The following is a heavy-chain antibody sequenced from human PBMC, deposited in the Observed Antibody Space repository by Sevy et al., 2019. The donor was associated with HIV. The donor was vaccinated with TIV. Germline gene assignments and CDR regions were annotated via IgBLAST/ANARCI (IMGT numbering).Heavy chain of an antibody. CDR1: GGSISSSSYY. CDR3: ARRLTLGPGIVVVIRPNDAFDI. J-gene: IGHJ3*02. V-gene: IGHV4-39*01. CDR2: IYYSGST. D-gene: IGHD3-22*01. Sequence: SETLSLTCTVSGGSISSSSYYWGWIRQPPGKGLEWIGSIYYSGSTYYNPSLKSRVTISVDTSKNQFSLKLSSVTAADTGVYYCARRLTLGPGIVVVIRPNDAFDIWGQGTMVTVSS.